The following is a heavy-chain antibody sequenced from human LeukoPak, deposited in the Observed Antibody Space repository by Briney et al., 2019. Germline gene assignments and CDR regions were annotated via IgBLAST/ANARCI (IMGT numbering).Heavy chain of an antibody. CDR3: ARDLAGRYYYYMDV. V-gene: IGHV3-53*01. J-gene: IGHJ6*03. Sequence: SGGSLRLSCAASGFTVSSNDMSWVRQAPGKGLECISVIYSGGSTDYADSVKGRLTISRDNSKNTLYLQMNSLRAEDTAVYYCARDLAGRYYYYMDVWGKGTTVTVSS. CDR1: GFTVSSND. D-gene: IGHD3-16*01. CDR2: IYSGGST.